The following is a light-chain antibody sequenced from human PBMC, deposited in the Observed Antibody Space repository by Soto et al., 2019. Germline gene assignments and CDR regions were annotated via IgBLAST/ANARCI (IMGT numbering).Light chain of an antibody. Sequence: IQMTQSPSTLSASVGDRVTITCRASQAISTGLAWYQQKPGKAPNLLIYDASSLEGGVPSRFSGSGSGTDFTLTLSILQDDDFATYYYQLNYYDWTFGRGTKVEIK. CDR3: QLNYYDWT. CDR1: QAISTG. CDR2: DAS. J-gene: IGKJ1*01. V-gene: IGKV1-5*01.